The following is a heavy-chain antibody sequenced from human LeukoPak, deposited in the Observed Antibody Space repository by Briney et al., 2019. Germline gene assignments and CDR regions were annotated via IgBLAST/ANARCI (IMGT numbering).Heavy chain of an antibody. CDR2: ITGIDGST. CDR3: ARDEGWLQF. J-gene: IGHJ4*02. CDR1: GFTFGSYA. D-gene: IGHD5-24*01. V-gene: IGHV3-23*01. Sequence: GGSLRLSCATSGFTFGSYAMTWVRQAPGRGLEWVSGITGIDGSTYYADSVKGRFTISRDNSKNTLYLQMNSLRAEDTAVYYCARDEGWLQFRGQGTLVTVSS.